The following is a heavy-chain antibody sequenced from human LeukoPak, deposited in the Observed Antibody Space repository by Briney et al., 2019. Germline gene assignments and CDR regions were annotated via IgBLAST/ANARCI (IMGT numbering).Heavy chain of an antibody. D-gene: IGHD5-24*01. V-gene: IGHV1-69*05. CDR3: AASRRLATRGSHFDY. CDR2: IIPIFGTA. Sequence: SVKVSCKASGGTFSSYAISWVRQAPGQGLEWMGGIIPIFGTANYAQKFQERVTITRDMSTSTAYMELSSLRSEDTAVYYCAASRRLATRGSHFDYWGQGTLVTVSS. CDR1: GGTFSSYA. J-gene: IGHJ4*02.